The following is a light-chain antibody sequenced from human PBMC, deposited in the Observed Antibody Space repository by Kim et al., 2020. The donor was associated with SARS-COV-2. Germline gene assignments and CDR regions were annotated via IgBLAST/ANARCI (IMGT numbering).Light chain of an antibody. J-gene: IGKJ4*01. V-gene: IGKV4-1*01. CDR2: WAS. CDR1: LAVLSSSNNTHY. CDR3: QQYYSTPLT. Sequence: ASINCKSNLAVLSSSNNTHYLAWYQQKPGQPPRLLIYWASTRESGIPDRFSGSGSGTDFTLTISSLQAEDVAVYYCQQYYSTPLTFGGGTKVDIK.